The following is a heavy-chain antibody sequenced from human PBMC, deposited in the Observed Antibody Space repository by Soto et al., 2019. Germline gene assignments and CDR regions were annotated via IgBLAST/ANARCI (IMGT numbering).Heavy chain of an antibody. J-gene: IGHJ6*03. Sequence: SETLSLTCTVSGGSISSYYWSWIRQPPGKGLEWIGYIYYSGSTNYNPSLKSRVTISVDTSKNQFSLKLSSVTAADTAVYYCARRLEVEQQTGEKYYYYYMDCWGKGTSDTFSS. CDR2: IYYSGST. V-gene: IGHV4-59*01. CDR3: ARRLEVEQQTGEKYYYYYMDC. D-gene: IGHD6-13*01. CDR1: GGSISSYY.